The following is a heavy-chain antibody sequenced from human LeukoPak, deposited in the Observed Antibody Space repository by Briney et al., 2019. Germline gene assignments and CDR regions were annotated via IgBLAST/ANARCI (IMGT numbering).Heavy chain of an antibody. CDR3: ARGPFQNWNDFLY. D-gene: IGHD1-1*01. CDR2: INSDGSST. J-gene: IGHJ4*02. Sequence: PGGSLRLFCAASGFTFSSYWMHWVRQAPGKGLVWVSRINSDGSSTSYADSVKGRFTISRDNAKNTLYLQMNSLRAEDTAVYYCARGPFQNWNDFLYWGQGTLVTVSS. CDR1: GFTFSSYW. V-gene: IGHV3-74*01.